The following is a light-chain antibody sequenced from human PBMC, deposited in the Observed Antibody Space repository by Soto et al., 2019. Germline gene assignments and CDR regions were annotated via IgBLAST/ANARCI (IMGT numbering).Light chain of an antibody. CDR1: QTLSPNY. CDR3: QQYSALPMT. Sequence: VFTQSPVTLSLSPGERTTLSCRASQTLSPNYLAWCQQKPGHPPRRLICGSSKRATGIPDRFSGSGSWTDFTLTISRLEPDDFGVDFCQQYSALPMTFGQGTRLEIK. J-gene: IGKJ5*01. CDR2: GSS. V-gene: IGKV3-20*01.